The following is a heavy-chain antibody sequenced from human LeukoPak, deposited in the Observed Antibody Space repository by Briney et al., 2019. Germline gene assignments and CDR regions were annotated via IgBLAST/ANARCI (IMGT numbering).Heavy chain of an antibody. CDR2: IYTSGST. CDR3: ARRASSTGLTYYYYYYMDV. CDR1: GGSISSYY. Sequence: TSETLSLTCTVSGGSISSYYWSWIRQPPGKGLEWIGYIYTSGSTNYNPSLKSRVTISVDTSKNQFSPKLSSVTAADTAVYYCARRASSTGLTYYYYYYMDVWGKGTTVTVSS. D-gene: IGHD3-9*01. J-gene: IGHJ6*03. V-gene: IGHV4-4*09.